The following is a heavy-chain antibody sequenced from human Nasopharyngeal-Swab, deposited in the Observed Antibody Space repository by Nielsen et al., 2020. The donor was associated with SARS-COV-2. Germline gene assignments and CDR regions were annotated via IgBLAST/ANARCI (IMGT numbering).Heavy chain of an antibody. D-gene: IGHD2-2*01. Sequence: GGSLRLSCAASGFTFDDYTMYWVRQAPGKGLEWVSGINWNSASKGYADSVKGRFTISRDNAKNSLYLLMNSLRSEDTALYYCAKDYCSISSCYFDSWGQGTLVTVSS. V-gene: IGHV3-9*01. J-gene: IGHJ4*02. CDR1: GFTFDDYT. CDR2: INWNSASK. CDR3: AKDYCSISSCYFDS.